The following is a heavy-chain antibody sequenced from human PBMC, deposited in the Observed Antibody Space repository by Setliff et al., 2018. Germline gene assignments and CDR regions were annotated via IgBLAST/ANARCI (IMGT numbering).Heavy chain of an antibody. CDR3: ARDQWVRSPPLYFSYRMDV. D-gene: IGHD5-12*01. CDR1: GASINSGTYY. J-gene: IGHJ6*02. V-gene: IGHV4-61*02. Sequence: SETLSLTCAVSGASINSGTYYWSWIRQPAGKGLEWVGRLHTSGSTTYNPSLQSRVTVSLDTSKNQFSLKLTSMTAADTAVYYCARDQWVRSPPLYFSYRMDVWGQGTTVTVSS. CDR2: LHTSGST.